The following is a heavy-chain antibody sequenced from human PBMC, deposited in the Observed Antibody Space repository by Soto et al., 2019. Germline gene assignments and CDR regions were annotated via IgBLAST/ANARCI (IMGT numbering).Heavy chain of an antibody. CDR2: INGGGTDS. CDR3: AKGSAAGSPYYFDY. J-gene: IGHJ4*02. D-gene: IGHD3-16*01. CDR1: GFIFRDYA. V-gene: IGHV3-23*01. Sequence: GGSLRLCCAASGFIFRDYAMSWVRQAPGKGLEWVSAINGGGTDSYHADSVKGRLTISRDNSKNTLYLQMNTLKAEDMAIYYCAKGSAAGSPYYFDYWGQGALVTVSS.